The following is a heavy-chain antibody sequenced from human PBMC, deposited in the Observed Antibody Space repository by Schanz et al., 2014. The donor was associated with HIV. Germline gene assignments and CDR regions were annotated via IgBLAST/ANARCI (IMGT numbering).Heavy chain of an antibody. CDR1: GGTFRTYA. V-gene: IGHV1-69*06. J-gene: IGHJ6*02. CDR2: IVPIFGTR. CDR3: ARRRGWGSYRYFPYGLDV. D-gene: IGHD3-16*02. Sequence: QVQLVQSGAEVKKPGSSVKVSCKTLGGTFRTYAVSWVRQAPGQGLEWMGGIVPIFGTRNFAQKFQGRVTLTRDTSITTAYMELTSLRPEDTAVYYCARRRGWGSYRYFPYGLDVWGQGTTVTVSS.